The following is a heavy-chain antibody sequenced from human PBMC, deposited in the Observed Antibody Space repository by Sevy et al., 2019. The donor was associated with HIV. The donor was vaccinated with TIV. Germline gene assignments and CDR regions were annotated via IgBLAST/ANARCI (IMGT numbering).Heavy chain of an antibody. CDR1: GFTFSSYA. CDR2: ISGSGGST. D-gene: IGHD2-2*02. CDR3: AKDLLKYQLLDHVDY. V-gene: IGHV3-23*01. Sequence: GGSLRLSCAASGFTFSSYAMSWVRQAPGKGLEWVSAISGSGGSTYYADSVKGRFTISRDNSKNTLYLQMNSLRAEDTAVYYCAKDLLKYQLLDHVDYWGQGTLVTVSS. J-gene: IGHJ4*02.